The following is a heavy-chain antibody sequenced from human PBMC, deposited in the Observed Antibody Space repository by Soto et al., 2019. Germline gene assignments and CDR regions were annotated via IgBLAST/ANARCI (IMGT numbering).Heavy chain of an antibody. CDR1: GGSFSGYY. D-gene: IGHD3-3*01. CDR2: INHSGST. V-gene: IGHV4-34*01. CDR3: VRAGLRFGGGLRWFDP. Sequence: SETLSLTCAVYGGSFSGYYWSWIRQPPGKRLEWIGEINHSGSTNYNPSLKSRVTISVDTSKNQFSLKLSSVTAADTAVYYCVRAGLRFGGGLRWFDPWGQGTLVTVSS. J-gene: IGHJ5*02.